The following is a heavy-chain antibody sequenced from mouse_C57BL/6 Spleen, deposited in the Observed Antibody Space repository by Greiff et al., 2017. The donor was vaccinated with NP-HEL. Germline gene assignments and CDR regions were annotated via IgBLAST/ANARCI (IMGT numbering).Heavy chain of an antibody. Sequence: QVQLKQPGAELVKPGASVKMSCKASGYTFTSYWITWVKQRPGQGLEWIGDIYPGSGSTNYNEKFKSKATLTVDTSSSTAYMQRSSLTSEDSAVHDCARYGPAWFAYWGQGTLVTVSA. CDR2: IYPGSGST. J-gene: IGHJ3*01. CDR1: GYTFTSYW. D-gene: IGHD1-1*02. V-gene: IGHV1-55*01. CDR3: ARYGPAWFAY.